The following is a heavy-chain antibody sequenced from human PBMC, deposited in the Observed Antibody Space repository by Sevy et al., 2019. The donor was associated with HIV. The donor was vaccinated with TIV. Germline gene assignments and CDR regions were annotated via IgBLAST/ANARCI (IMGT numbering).Heavy chain of an antibody. D-gene: IGHD3-16*01. J-gene: IGHJ4*02. V-gene: IGHV1-3*01. Sequence: ASVKVSCKATGYNFNTYTIHWVRQAPGQSLEWMAWLNPGNGNRKYSQQFRGRVTITRDTSARTVYMELTSLTSEDTAVYFCARDPYARRGFDYWGQGTLLTVSS. CDR2: LNPGNGNR. CDR1: GYNFNTYT. CDR3: ARDPYARRGFDY.